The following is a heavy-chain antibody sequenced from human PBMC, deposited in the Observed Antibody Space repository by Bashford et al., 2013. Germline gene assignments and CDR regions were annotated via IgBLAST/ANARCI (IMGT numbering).Heavy chain of an antibody. Sequence: SETLSLTCTVSGGSISSYYWSWLRQPPGKGLEWIGYIYYVGRPTYNPSLRSRVTISLDTSKTQFSLKMSSVTAADTAVYYCASWPSEYSFDYVGPGNPGHRLL. CDR1: GGSISSYY. CDR3: ASWPSEYSFDY. D-gene: IGHD5-18*01. V-gene: IGHV4-59*01. CDR2: IYYVGRP. J-gene: IGHJ4*02.